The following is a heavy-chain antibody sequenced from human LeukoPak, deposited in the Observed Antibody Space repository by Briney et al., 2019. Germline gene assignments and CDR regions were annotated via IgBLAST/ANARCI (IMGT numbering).Heavy chain of an antibody. D-gene: IGHD2-2*01. CDR2: IGSSGGTI. J-gene: IGHJ4*02. CDR3: AKLIVPAANAIEY. Sequence: QPGGSLRLSCAASGFTFSSYSMNWVRQAPGKGLEWVSYIGSSGGTISYADSVEGRFTVSRDNAQNSLYLEMNSLRAEDTALYYCAKLIVPAANAIEYWGQGALVTVSS. V-gene: IGHV3-48*04. CDR1: GFTFSSYS.